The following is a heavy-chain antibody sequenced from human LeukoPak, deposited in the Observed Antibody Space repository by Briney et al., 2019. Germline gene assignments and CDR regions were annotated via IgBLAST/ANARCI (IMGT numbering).Heavy chain of an antibody. CDR3: ARDRYYDSSGYTDY. J-gene: IGHJ4*02. Sequence: GGSLRLSCAASGFTFSSYGMHWVRQAPGKGLEWVAVIWYDGSNKYYADSVKGRFTISRDNSRNTLYLQMNSLRAEDTAVYYCARDRYYDSSGYTDYWGQGTLVTVSS. CDR1: GFTFSSYG. D-gene: IGHD3-22*01. CDR2: IWYDGSNK. V-gene: IGHV3-33*01.